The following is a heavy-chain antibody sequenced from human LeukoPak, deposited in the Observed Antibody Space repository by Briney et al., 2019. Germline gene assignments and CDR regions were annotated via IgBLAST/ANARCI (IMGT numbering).Heavy chain of an antibody. CDR1: GGSISSSSYY. CDR3: ARGYYYDSSGYFTSTTAPFDY. Sequence: PSETLSLTCTVSGGSISSSSYYWGWIRQPPGKGLEWIGSIYYSGSTYYNPSLKSRVTISVDTSKNQFSLKLSSVTAADTAVYYCARGYYYDSSGYFTSTTAPFDYWGQGTPVTVSS. J-gene: IGHJ4*02. V-gene: IGHV4-39*01. CDR2: IYYSGST. D-gene: IGHD3-22*01.